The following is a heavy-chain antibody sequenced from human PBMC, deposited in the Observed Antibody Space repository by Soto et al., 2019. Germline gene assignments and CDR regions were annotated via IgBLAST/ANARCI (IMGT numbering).Heavy chain of an antibody. Sequence: QVQLVQSGAEEKKPGASVKVSCKASGYTFTSYAMHWVRQAPGQRLEWMGWLNAGNGNTKYSQKFQGRVTITRDTSASTAYMELSSLRSEDTAVYYCARGIEPYYFDSWGQGTLVTFSS. CDR2: LNAGNGNT. J-gene: IGHJ4*02. D-gene: IGHD1-26*01. V-gene: IGHV1-3*05. CDR1: GYTFTSYA. CDR3: ARGIEPYYFDS.